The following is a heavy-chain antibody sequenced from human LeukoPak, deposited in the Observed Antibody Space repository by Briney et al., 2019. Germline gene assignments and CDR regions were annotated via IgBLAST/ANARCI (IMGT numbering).Heavy chain of an antibody. CDR2: IIPMFGTP. CDR1: GYTFTGYY. J-gene: IGHJ4*02. Sequence: GASVKVSCRASGYTFTGYYLHWVRQAPGQGLEWMGGIIPMFGTPNYAQKLQGRVTITTDESPSTVYMELTSLGSEDTAEYFCARATGDRILTGYGSFDHWGQGTLVTVSS. V-gene: IGHV1-69*05. CDR3: ARATGDRILTGYGSFDH. D-gene: IGHD3-9*01.